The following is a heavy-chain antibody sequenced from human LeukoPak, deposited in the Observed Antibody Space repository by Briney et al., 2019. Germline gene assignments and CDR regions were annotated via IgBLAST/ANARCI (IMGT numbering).Heavy chain of an antibody. J-gene: IGHJ3*02. V-gene: IGHV4-59*01. CDR1: GGSISSYY. Sequence: SETLSLTCTVSGGSISSYYWSWIRQPPGKGLEWIGYIYYSGSTNYNPSLKSRVTISVDTSKNQFSLKLSSVTTADTAVYYCARDGSAYCGGDCSDAFDIWGQGTMVTVPS. CDR2: IYYSGST. CDR3: ARDGSAYCGGDCSDAFDI. D-gene: IGHD2-21*02.